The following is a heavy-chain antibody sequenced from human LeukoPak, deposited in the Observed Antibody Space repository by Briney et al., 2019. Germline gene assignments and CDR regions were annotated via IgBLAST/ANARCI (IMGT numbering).Heavy chain of an antibody. CDR2: ISSSSSYI. J-gene: IGHJ5*02. D-gene: IGHD3-3*01. CDR3: ARAVTIFGVANWFDP. Sequence: PGGSLRLSCAASGFTFSSYSMNWVRQAPGKGLEWVSSISSSSSYIYYADSVKGRFTISRDNAKNSLYLQMNSLRAEDTAVYYCARAVTIFGVANWFDPWGQGTLVTVSS. CDR1: GFTFSSYS. V-gene: IGHV3-21*01.